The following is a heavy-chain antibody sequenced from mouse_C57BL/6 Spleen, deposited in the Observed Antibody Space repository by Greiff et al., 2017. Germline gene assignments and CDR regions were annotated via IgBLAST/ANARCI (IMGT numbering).Heavy chain of an antibody. J-gene: IGHJ3*01. D-gene: IGHD1-1*01. CDR3: ATTVVAKGFAY. CDR2: IDPSDSET. CDR1: GYTFTSYW. Sequence: VQLQQPGAELVRPGSSVKLSCKASGYTFTSYWMHWVKQRPIQGLEWIGNIDPSDSETHYNQKFKDKATLTVDKSSSTAYMQLSSLTSEDSAVYYCATTVVAKGFAYWGQGTLVTVSA. V-gene: IGHV1-52*01.